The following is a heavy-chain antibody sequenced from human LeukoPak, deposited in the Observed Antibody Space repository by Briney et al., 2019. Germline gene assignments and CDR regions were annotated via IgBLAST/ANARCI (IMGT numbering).Heavy chain of an antibody. CDR3: DTDEGLASWPMFSY. V-gene: IGHV3-15*01. J-gene: IGHJ4*02. D-gene: IGHD3-10*01. CDR1: GFTFTKAW. Sequence: GGSLRLSCAASGFTFTKAWMSWVRQAPGKGLEWVGRIKSKSDGGTIDYAAPVEGRVTISRDDSKNMVYLQMNSLKTEDTAVYYCDTDEGLASWPMFSYWGQGTQVTVSS. CDR2: IKSKSDGGTI.